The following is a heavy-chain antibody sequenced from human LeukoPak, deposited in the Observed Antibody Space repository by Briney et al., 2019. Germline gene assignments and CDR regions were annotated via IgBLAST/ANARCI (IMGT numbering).Heavy chain of an antibody. V-gene: IGHV3-20*01. D-gene: IGHD3-10*01. CDR2: INWKGGRT. Sequence: GGSLRLSCAASGFSFSDYGMSWVRQAAGKGREWVAGINWKGGRTVYAGSVKGRFTISRDNAKNSLYLQMNSLRAEDTALYHCAREVASGSFGIWGQGTMVTVSS. CDR3: AREVASGSFGI. J-gene: IGHJ3*02. CDR1: GFSFSDYG.